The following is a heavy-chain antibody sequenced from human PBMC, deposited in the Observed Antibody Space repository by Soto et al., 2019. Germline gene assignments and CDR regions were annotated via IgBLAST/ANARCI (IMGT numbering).Heavy chain of an antibody. CDR2: IHYTGSA. CDR1: GDSISGYY. V-gene: IGHV4-59*01. D-gene: IGHD3-3*01. CDR3: ARVLGEGRSDY. J-gene: IGHJ4*02. Sequence: SETLSLTCTVSGDSISGYYWSWIRQPPGNGLQWIGYIHYTGSASYNPSLNSRVTMSVDTSKNQFSLNLSSVTAADTAVCFCARVLGEGRSDYWGQGTLVTVSS.